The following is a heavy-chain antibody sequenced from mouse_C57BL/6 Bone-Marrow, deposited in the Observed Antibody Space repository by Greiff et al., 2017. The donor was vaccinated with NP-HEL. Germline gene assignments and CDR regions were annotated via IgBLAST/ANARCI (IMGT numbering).Heavy chain of an antibody. CDR1: GYTFTSYW. J-gene: IGHJ2*01. CDR2: IDPSDSYT. V-gene: IGHV1-50*01. D-gene: IGHD1-1*01. CDR3: ARGGSYYYDY. Sequence: QVQLQQPGAELVKPGASVKLSCKASGYTFTSYWMQWVKQRPGQGLEWIGEIDPSDSYTNYNQKFKDKATLTVDKSSSTAYMQLSSLTSEDSAVYYCARGGSYYYDYWGQGTTLTVSS.